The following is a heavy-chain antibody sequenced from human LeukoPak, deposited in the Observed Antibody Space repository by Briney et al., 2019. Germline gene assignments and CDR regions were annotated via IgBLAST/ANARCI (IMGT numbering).Heavy chain of an antibody. CDR2: IIPIFGTA. CDR3: ARDSSSWSPFDL. D-gene: IGHD6-13*01. Sequence: ASVKVSCKDSGGTFSSYAISWVRQAPGQGLEWMGGIIPIFGTANYAQKFQGRVTITADESTSTAYMELSSLRSEDTAVYYCARDSSSWSPFDLWGRGTLVTVSS. J-gene: IGHJ2*01. V-gene: IGHV1-69*13. CDR1: GGTFSSYA.